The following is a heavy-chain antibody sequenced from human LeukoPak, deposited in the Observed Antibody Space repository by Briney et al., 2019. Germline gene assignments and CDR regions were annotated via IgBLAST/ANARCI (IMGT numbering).Heavy chain of an antibody. CDR2: ISYDGSNK. Sequence: GGSLGLSCAASGFTFSNYAMHWVRQAPGKGLEWVALISYDGSNKYYADSVKGRFTVSRDNSKNTLYLQMNSLRAEDTAVYYCAKGNDYWGQGTLVTVSS. CDR1: GFTFSNYA. V-gene: IGHV3-30*18. CDR3: AKGNDY. J-gene: IGHJ4*02.